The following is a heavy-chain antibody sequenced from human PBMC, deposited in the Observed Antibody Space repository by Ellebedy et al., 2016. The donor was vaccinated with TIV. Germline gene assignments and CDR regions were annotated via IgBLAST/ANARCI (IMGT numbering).Heavy chain of an antibody. V-gene: IGHV3-23*01. CDR3: AKDSSLSGWYFDY. D-gene: IGHD6-19*01. Sequence: GESLKISCAASGFTFSIYAMSWVRQAPGKGLEWVSLISGSGDRTYYAAPLKGRFTTSRDNSNDMVYLQINSLRPDDTAVYYCAKDSSLSGWYFDYWGQGTLVTVS. J-gene: IGHJ4*02. CDR2: ISGSGDRT. CDR1: GFTFSIYA.